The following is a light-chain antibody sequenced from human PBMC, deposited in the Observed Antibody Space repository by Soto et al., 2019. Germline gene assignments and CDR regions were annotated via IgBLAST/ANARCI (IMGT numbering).Light chain of an antibody. V-gene: IGLV1-40*01. CDR3: QSDDSSLHGYV. CDR1: SSNIGANYD. Sequence: QSVLTQPPSVSGAPGQRVTISCTGSSSNIGANYDLHWYQQLPGTAPKLLIYANNNRPSGVPDRFSGTKSGTSASLAITGRQAEDEAVNYCQSDDSSLHGYVFGTGTKVTVL. J-gene: IGLJ1*01. CDR2: ANN.